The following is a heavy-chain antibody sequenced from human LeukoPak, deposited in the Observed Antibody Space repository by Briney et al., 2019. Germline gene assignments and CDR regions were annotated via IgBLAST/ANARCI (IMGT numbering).Heavy chain of an antibody. D-gene: IGHD3-10*01. V-gene: IGHV1-3*01. Sequence: ASVKVSCKASGFILTASAIHWVRQAPGQRLEGMGWINAGNGKTKYSQKFQGRVIITRDTSATTAYMDLSSLRSEDTAVYYCAAGGSGSAIDYWGQGTLVTVSS. CDR1: GFILTASA. CDR3: AAGGSGSAIDY. J-gene: IGHJ4*02. CDR2: INAGNGKT.